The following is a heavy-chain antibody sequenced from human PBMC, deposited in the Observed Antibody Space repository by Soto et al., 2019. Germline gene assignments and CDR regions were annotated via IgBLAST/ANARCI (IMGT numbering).Heavy chain of an antibody. CDR1: GGSISSYY. J-gene: IGHJ4*02. V-gene: IGHV4-4*07. D-gene: IGHD2-21*02. CDR2: IYTSGST. Sequence: PSETLSLTCTVSGGSISSYYWSWIRQPAGKGLEWIGRIYTSGSTNYNPSLKSRVTMSVDTSKNQFSLKLSSVTAADTAVYYCARDVTTYCGGDCYSYYFDCWGQGTLVTVSS. CDR3: ARDVTTYCGGDCYSYYFDC.